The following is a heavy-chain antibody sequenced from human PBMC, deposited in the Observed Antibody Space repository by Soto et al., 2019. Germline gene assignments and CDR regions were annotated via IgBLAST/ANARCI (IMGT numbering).Heavy chain of an antibody. V-gene: IGHV3-30-3*01. J-gene: IGHJ4*02. Sequence: QVQLVESGGGVVQPGRSLRLSCAASGFTFSSYAMHWVRQAPGKGLEWVAVISYDGSNKYYADSVKGRFTISRDNSKNPLYLQMNSLRAEDTAVYYCAREYSSLAHYFDYWGQGTLVTVSS. CDR1: GFTFSSYA. CDR3: AREYSSLAHYFDY. CDR2: ISYDGSNK. D-gene: IGHD6-6*01.